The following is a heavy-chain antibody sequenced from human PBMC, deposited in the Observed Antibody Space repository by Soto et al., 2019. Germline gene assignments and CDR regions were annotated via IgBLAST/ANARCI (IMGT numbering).Heavy chain of an antibody. V-gene: IGHV3-23*01. CDR2: ISDSGTLT. CDR3: ARYIPGVRYYGMDV. J-gene: IGHJ6*02. CDR1: GFTFSSYA. Sequence: GGSLRLSCAASGFTFSSYAMKWVRQAPGKGLEWVSLISDSGTLTYYADSVKGRFTISRDNSGNTLFLQMYSLRAEDTAVYYCARYIPGVRYYGMDVWGQGTTVTVSS. D-gene: IGHD2-2*01.